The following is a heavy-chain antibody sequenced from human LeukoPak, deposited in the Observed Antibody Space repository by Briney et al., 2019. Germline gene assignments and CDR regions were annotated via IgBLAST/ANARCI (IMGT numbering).Heavy chain of an antibody. D-gene: IGHD3-3*01. CDR2: IIPIFGTA. CDR1: RGTFSSYA. CDR3: ASGRGTIFGVESFDY. Sequence: SVNVSFKASRGTFSSYAIIWLRQPPGQGLEGMGGIIPIFGTANYAQKFEGRVTITTDESTSTAYMELSSLRSEDTAVYYCASGRGTIFGVESFDYWGQGTLVTVSS. V-gene: IGHV1-69*05. J-gene: IGHJ4*02.